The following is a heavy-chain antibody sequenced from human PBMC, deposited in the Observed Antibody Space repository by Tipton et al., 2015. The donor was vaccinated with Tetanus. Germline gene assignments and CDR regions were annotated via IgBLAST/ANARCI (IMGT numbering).Heavy chain of an antibody. CDR1: GGSIRSGGYY. CDR2: IYYTGNT. Sequence: TLSLTCTVSGGSIRSGGYYWTWIRQHPERGLEWIGYIYYTGNTYYNPPLKSRVTISEDRSKNQISLRLRSVTAADTAVYYCARVKGTFNLYGLDVWGQWTTVTVAS. J-gene: IGHJ6*02. V-gene: IGHV4-30-2*01. D-gene: IGHD3-10*01. CDR3: ARVKGTFNLYGLDV.